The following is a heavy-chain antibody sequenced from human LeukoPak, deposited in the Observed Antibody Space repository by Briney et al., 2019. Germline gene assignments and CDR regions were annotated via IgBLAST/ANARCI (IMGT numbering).Heavy chain of an antibody. CDR3: AKDIAAAGTVDY. V-gene: IGHV3-23*01. Sequence: GGSLRLSCAASGFTFSSYAMSWVRQAPGKGLEWVSAISGSGGSTYYADSVKGRFTISRDNSKNTLYLQMNSLRSEDTAVYYCAKDIAAAGTVDYWGQGTLVTVSS. D-gene: IGHD6-13*01. J-gene: IGHJ4*02. CDR1: GFTFSSYA. CDR2: ISGSGGST.